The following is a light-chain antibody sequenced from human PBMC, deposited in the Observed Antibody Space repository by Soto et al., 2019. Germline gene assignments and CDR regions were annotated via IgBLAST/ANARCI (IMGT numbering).Light chain of an antibody. J-gene: IGKJ1*01. CDR2: GAS. CDR1: QSLASTY. Sequence: EIVLTQSPGTLSLSPGERATLSCRANQSLASTYLAWYQQKPGQSPRLLIYGASSRATGIPEGFSGSASGTDFTLTINRLEPEDCAVYYCQQYDSSLWTFGQGTKVEIK. V-gene: IGKV3-20*01. CDR3: QQYDSSLWT.